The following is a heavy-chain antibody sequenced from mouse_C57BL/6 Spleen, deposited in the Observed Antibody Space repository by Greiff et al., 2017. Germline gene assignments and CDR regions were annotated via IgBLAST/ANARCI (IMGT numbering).Heavy chain of an antibody. CDR1: GYTFTSYW. CDR2: IDPSDSYT. CDR3: AGRSGTGLSY. Sequence: QVQLKQPGAELVMPGASVKLSCKASGYTFTSYWMHWVKQRPGQGLEWIGEIDPSDSYTNYNQKFKGKSTLTVDKSSSTAYMQLSSLTSEDSAVYYCAGRSGTGLSYWGQGTLVTVSA. D-gene: IGHD4-1*01. V-gene: IGHV1-69*01. J-gene: IGHJ3*01.